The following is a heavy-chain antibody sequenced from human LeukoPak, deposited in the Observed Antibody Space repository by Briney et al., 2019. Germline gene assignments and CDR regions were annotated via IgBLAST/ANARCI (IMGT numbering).Heavy chain of an antibody. CDR2: ISSSSSYI. V-gene: IGHV3-21*01. D-gene: IGHD3-22*01. Sequence: GGSLRLSCAASGFTLSSYAMSWVRQAPGEGLEWVLSISSSSSYIYYADSVKGRFTISRDNAKNSLYLQMNSLKAEDTAVYYCATDNYDSSGNWAFDIWGQGTMVTASS. CDR3: ATDNYDSSGNWAFDI. CDR1: GFTLSSYA. J-gene: IGHJ3*02.